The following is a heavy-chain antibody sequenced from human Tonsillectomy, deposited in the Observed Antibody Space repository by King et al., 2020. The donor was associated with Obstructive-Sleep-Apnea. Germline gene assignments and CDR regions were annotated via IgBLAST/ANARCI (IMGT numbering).Heavy chain of an antibody. CDR3: ARVGVIRASRGWFDP. V-gene: IGHV3-30*04. CDR2: ISYDGSNK. D-gene: IGHD1-26*01. Sequence: HVQLVESGGGVVQPGRSLRISCAASGFTFSSYAMHWGLQAPGKGLEWVAVISYDGSNKYYADYVKGRFTISRDNSKNTLYLQMNSLRTEDTAVYYCARVGVIRASRGWFDPWGQGTLVTVSS. J-gene: IGHJ5*02. CDR1: GFTFSSYA.